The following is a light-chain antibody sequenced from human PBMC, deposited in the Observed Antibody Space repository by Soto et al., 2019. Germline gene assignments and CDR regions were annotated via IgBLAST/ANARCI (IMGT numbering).Light chain of an antibody. CDR1: QSVSSY. V-gene: IGKV3-11*01. J-gene: IGKJ1*01. CDR3: HQRQSWPRT. CDR2: DAS. Sequence: SVLTQYPATLSLSPGERATLSCRASQSVSSYLAWYQQKPGQAPRLLIYDASNRATGIPARFSGSGSGTDFTLTISSLEPEDSAVYYCHQRQSWPRTFGQGTKVDIK.